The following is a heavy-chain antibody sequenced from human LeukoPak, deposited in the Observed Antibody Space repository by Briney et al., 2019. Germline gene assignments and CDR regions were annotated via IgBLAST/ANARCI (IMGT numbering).Heavy chain of an antibody. Sequence: PSETLSLTCAVYGGSFSGYYWSWIRQPPGKGLEWIGEINHSGSTNYNTSLKSRVTISVDTSKNQFSLKLSSVTAADTAVYYCARLDSGYDWDYFDYWGQGTLVTVSS. CDR1: GGSFSGYY. J-gene: IGHJ4*02. CDR2: INHSGST. V-gene: IGHV4-34*01. CDR3: ARLDSGYDWDYFDY. D-gene: IGHD5-12*01.